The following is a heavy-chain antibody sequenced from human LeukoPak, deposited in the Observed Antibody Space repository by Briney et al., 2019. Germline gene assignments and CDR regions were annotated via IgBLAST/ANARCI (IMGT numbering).Heavy chain of an antibody. D-gene: IGHD3-22*01. CDR3: ARYYYDSSDFDY. V-gene: IGHV1-18*01. J-gene: IGHJ4*02. CDR2: ISAYNGNT. CDR1: GGTFSSYA. Sequence: ASVKVSCKASGGTFSSYAISWVRQAPGQGLEWMGWISAYNGNTNYAQKLQGRVTMTTDTSTSTAYMELRSLRSDDTAVYYCARYYYDSSDFDYWGQGTLVTVSS.